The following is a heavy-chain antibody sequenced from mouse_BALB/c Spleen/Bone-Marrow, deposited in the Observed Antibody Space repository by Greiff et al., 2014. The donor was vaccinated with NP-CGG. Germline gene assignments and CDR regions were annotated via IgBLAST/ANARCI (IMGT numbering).Heavy chain of an antibody. CDR3: AEITTAAYYVMDY. CDR2: IDPANGNT. Sequence: EVQLQQSGAELVKPGASVKLSCTASGFNIEDTYMHWVKQRPEQGLEWIGRIDPANGNTKCDPKFQGKATITADTSSNTAYLQLSSLTSEDTAVYYCAEITTAAYYVMDYWGQGTSVTVSS. J-gene: IGHJ4*01. CDR1: GFNIEDTY. V-gene: IGHV14-3*02. D-gene: IGHD1-2*01.